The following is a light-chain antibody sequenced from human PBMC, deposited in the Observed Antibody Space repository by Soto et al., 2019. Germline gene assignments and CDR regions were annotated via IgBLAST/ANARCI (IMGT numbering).Light chain of an antibody. CDR2: KAS. CDR1: QSISSW. J-gene: IGKJ2*01. CDR3: QQYNSYMYT. V-gene: IGKV1-5*03. Sequence: DIQMTQSPSTLSASVGDRVTITCRASQSISSWLAWYQQKPGKAPKLLIYKASSLESGVPSRFSGSGSGTEFTLTISSLQPDAFATYYCQQYNSYMYTFGQGTKLEIK.